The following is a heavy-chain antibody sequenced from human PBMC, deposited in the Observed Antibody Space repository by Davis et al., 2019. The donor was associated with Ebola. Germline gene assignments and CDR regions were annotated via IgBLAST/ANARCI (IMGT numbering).Heavy chain of an antibody. CDR2: IKQDGSEK. CDR1: GFDFSDYW. J-gene: IGHJ6*03. D-gene: IGHD3-10*01. V-gene: IGHV3-7*01. Sequence: GESLKISCTGSGFDFSDYWMSWVRQAPGKGLEWVANIKQDGSEKYYVDSVKGRFTISRDNAKNSLYLQMNSLRAEDTAVYYCARVEADYFEPCYYMDVWGKGTTVTVSS. CDR3: ARVEADYFEPCYYMDV.